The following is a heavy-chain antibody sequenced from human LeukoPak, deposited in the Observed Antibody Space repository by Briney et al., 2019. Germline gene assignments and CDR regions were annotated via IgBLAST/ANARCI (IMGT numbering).Heavy chain of an antibody. Sequence: SETLSLTCTVSGGSISSSSYYWGWIRQPPGKGLEWIGSIYYSGSTYYNPSLKSRVTISVDTSKNQFSLKLSSVTAADTAVYYCARYPLSGYSSRRDAFDIWGQGTMVTASS. J-gene: IGHJ3*02. V-gene: IGHV4-39*01. CDR3: ARYPLSGYSSRRDAFDI. CDR1: GGSISSSSYY. D-gene: IGHD6-13*01. CDR2: IYYSGST.